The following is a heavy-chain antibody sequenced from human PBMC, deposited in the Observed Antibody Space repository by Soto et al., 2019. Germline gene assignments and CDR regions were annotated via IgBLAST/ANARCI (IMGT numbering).Heavy chain of an antibody. J-gene: IGHJ6*02. D-gene: IGHD6-13*01. CDR3: ASQQLVHYYYGMDV. CDR1: GGSISSSSYY. CDR2: IYYSGST. Sequence: QLQLQESGPGLVKPSETLSLTCTVSGGSISSSSYYWGWIRQPPGKGLEWIGSIYYSGSTYYNPSLKSRATISVDTSKNQFSLKLRSVTAADTAVYYCASQQLVHYYYGMDVWGQGTTVTVSS. V-gene: IGHV4-39*01.